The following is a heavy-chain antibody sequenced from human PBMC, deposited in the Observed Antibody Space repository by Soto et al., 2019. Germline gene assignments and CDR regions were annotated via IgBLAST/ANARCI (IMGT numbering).Heavy chain of an antibody. CDR1: GFTFSSYG. V-gene: IGHV3-30*03. D-gene: IGHD2-2*01. Sequence: QVQLVESGGGVVQPGRSLRLSCAASGFTFSSYGMHWVRQAPGKWLEWVAVISYDGSNKYYADSVKGRFTISRDNSKNTLDLQMNSLRAEDTAVYYCAVGYCSSTSCYAPRLYYYGMDVW. CDR3: AVGYCSSTSCYAPRLYYYGMDV. J-gene: IGHJ6*01. CDR2: ISYDGSNK.